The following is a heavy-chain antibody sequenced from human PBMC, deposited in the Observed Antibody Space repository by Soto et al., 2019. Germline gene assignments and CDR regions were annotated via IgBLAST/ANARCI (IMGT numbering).Heavy chain of an antibody. D-gene: IGHD3-10*02. Sequence: PGESLKISYTVYADSLSTYGIGLVRQLPGKGLEWMGVIYPGDSDTRYSPSFEGQVSISADKSTSTAHLQWDSLKASDTAIYYCARHLTEINYVDKGPTDSFDIWGQRTIVTVSS. CDR2: IYPGDSDT. CDR1: ADSLSTYG. J-gene: IGHJ3*02. V-gene: IGHV5-51*01. CDR3: ARHLTEINYVDKGPTDSFDI.